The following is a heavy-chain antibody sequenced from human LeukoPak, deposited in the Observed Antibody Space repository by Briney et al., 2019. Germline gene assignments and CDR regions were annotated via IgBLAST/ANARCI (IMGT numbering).Heavy chain of an antibody. D-gene: IGHD6-19*01. V-gene: IGHV3-30*03. CDR2: ISYDGGNK. Sequence: GRSLRLSCAASGFTFSSYGMHWVRQAPGKGPEWVAVISYDGGNKYYADSVKGRFTISRDNSKNTLYLQMNSLRAEDTAVYYCARPVGYSSGFDAFDIWGQGTMVTVSS. CDR3: ARPVGYSSGFDAFDI. CDR1: GFTFSSYG. J-gene: IGHJ3*02.